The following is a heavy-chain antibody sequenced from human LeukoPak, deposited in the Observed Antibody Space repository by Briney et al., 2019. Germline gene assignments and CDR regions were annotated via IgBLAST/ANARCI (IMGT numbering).Heavy chain of an antibody. CDR3: ARNSSSSYFDT. CDR2: IYNKVST. Sequence: SETLSLTCTVSGGSMPSNTYYWGWVRQSPEKGLEWIGSIYNKVSTHYNPSLKSRVTMSVDTSRSQFSLKLTSMTAADTAIYYCARNSSSSYFDTWGRGILVTVSS. V-gene: IGHV4-39*01. J-gene: IGHJ4*02. D-gene: IGHD6-6*01. CDR1: GGSMPSNTYY.